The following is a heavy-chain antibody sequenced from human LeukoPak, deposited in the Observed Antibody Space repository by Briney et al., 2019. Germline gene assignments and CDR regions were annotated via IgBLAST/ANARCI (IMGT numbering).Heavy chain of an antibody. Sequence: RGESLKISCKGSGYSFSSYWIGWVRQMPGKGLEWMGVIYPGASDTRISPSFQGQVTISADKSISTAYLQWSSLKASDTAIYYRARQHGLADYWGQGTLVTVSS. CDR1: GYSFSSYW. CDR2: IYPGASDT. CDR3: ARQHGLADY. D-gene: IGHD5-24*01. V-gene: IGHV5-51*01. J-gene: IGHJ4*02.